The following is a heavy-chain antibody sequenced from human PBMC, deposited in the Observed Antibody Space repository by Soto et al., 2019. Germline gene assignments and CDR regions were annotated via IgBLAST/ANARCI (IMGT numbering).Heavy chain of an antibody. D-gene: IGHD5-12*01. V-gene: IGHV5-51*01. J-gene: IGHJ3*01. CDR1: GYSFTTYW. CDR3: ARARVSTPRLEDPFDV. Sequence: GESLKISCKGSGYSFTTYWLAWVRQMPGKGLEYIGIIFPGDSDTRYSPSFQGQVTISADKSINTAYLQWTSLKASDTAIYYCARARVSTPRLEDPFDVWGQGTMVTVSS. CDR2: IFPGDSDT.